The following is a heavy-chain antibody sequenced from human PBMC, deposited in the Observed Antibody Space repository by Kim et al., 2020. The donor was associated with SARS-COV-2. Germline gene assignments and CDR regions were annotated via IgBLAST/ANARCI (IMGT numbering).Heavy chain of an antibody. D-gene: IGHD1-26*01. V-gene: IGHV5-10-1*01. Sequence: GESLKISCKGSGYSFASYWITWVRQMPGKGLEWMGRIDPSDSYTKYSPSFQGHVTISADKSISTAYLQWGSLTASDSAIYYCARHEAGLGPTTRSDYWGQGTLVTVSS. J-gene: IGHJ4*02. CDR1: GYSFASYW. CDR2: IDPSDSYT. CDR3: ARHEAGLGPTTRSDY.